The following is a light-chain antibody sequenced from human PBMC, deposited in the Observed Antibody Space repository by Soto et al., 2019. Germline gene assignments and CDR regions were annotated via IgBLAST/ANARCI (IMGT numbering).Light chain of an antibody. J-gene: IGLJ2*01. CDR1: SSNIGSNT. V-gene: IGLV1-44*01. Sequence: QSVLTQPPSASGTPGQRVTISCSGSSSNIGSNTVNWYQQLPGTAPKLLIYSNNQRPSEVPDRFSGSKSGTSASLAISGLQYEDEADSYCAAWDDSLNGVVFGGGTKLTVL. CDR3: AAWDDSLNGVV. CDR2: SNN.